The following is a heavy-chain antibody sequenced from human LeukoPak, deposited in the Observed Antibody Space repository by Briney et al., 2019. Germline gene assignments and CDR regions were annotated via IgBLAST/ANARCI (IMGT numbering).Heavy chain of an antibody. CDR2: INYSGST. J-gene: IGHJ6*02. D-gene: IGHD3-3*01. CDR3: ARGIRTFGVVTHQKNYYGMDV. CDR1: GGSFSGYY. Sequence: SETLSLTCAVYGGSFSGYYWSWIRQPPGKGLEWIGEINYSGSTNYNPSLKSRVTISVDTSKNQFSLKLSSVTAADTAVYYCARGIRTFGVVTHQKNYYGMDVWGQGTTVTVSS. V-gene: IGHV4-34*01.